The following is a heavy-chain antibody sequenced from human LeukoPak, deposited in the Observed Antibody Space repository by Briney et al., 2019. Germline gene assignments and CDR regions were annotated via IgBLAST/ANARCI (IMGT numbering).Heavy chain of an antibody. CDR2: ISAYNGNT. Sequence: ASVKVSCKASGYTFTGYYVHWVRQARGQGLEWMGWISAYNGNTNYAQKLQGRVTMTTDTSTSTAYMELRSLRSDDTAVYYCARANSGYVIWGQGTLVTVSS. CDR3: ARANSGYVI. V-gene: IGHV1-18*04. J-gene: IGHJ4*02. D-gene: IGHD5-12*01. CDR1: GYTFTGYY.